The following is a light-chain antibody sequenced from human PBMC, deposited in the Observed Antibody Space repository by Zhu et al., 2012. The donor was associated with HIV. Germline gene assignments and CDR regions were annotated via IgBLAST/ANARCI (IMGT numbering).Light chain of an antibody. V-gene: IGKV3-20*01. CDR1: ESVSDNS. CDR2: GAS. Sequence: EIVLTQSPGTLSLSPGERATLSCRANESVSDNSLAWFQQRPGQAPRLLIYGASSRAAGIPGRFSGSGSGTDFTLTISRLDPEDFAVYYCQQYGSPPFTFGPGTKVDIK. CDR3: QQYGSPPFT. J-gene: IGKJ3*01.